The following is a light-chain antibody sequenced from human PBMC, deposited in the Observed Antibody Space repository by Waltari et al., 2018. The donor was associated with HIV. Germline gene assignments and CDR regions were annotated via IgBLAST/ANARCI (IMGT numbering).Light chain of an antibody. Sequence: EIVLTQSPGTLSLSPGERATLSCGASQSVISSHLAWYQQKPGQAPRLLIYGATSRATGIPDRFSGSGSATDFTLSISRLEPEDVAMYYCQHYGSSPQVTFGGGTKVEIK. CDR2: GAT. CDR3: QHYGSSPQVT. V-gene: IGKV3-20*01. J-gene: IGKJ4*01. CDR1: QSVISSH.